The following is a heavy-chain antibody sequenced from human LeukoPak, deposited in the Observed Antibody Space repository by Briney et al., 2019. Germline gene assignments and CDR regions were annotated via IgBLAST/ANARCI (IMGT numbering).Heavy chain of an antibody. CDR2: ISYDGSNK. CDR1: GFTFSSYG. V-gene: IGHV3-30*03. CDR3: ARDHVLGSSSRFDY. D-gene: IGHD6-6*01. Sequence: PGRSLRLSCAASGFTFSSYGMHWVRQAPGKGLEWVAVISYDGSNKYYADSVKGRFTISRDNSKNTLYLQMNSLRAEDTAVYYCARDHVLGSSSRFDYWGQGTLVTVSS. J-gene: IGHJ4*02.